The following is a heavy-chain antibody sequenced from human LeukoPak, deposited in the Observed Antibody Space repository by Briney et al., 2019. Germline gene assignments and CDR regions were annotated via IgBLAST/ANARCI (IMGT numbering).Heavy chain of an antibody. CDR3: TRGPIELWPHNAMNV. CDR2: IRCKAYRGLT. D-gene: IGHD3-16*01. V-gene: IGHV3-49*04. Sequence: GGSLRLSCTGSGFTFGEHALSWVREARGKGLVGVGFIRCKAYRGLTEYAPSVEDRFTISRDDSKRNAYLQMDSLRSEDTGVYYCTRGPIELWPHNAMNVWGQGTTVTVSS. J-gene: IGHJ6*02. CDR1: GFTFGEHA.